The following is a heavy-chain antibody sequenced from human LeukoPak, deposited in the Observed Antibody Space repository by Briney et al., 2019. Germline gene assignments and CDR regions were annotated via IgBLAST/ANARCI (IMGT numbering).Heavy chain of an antibody. J-gene: IGHJ5*02. V-gene: IGHV1-2*02. D-gene: IGHD2-15*01. Sequence: ASVKVSCKASGYTFTGYYIHWVRQAPGQGFEWMGWIKPDNGGTNYAQKFQGRATMTRDTSISTAYMELTRLKSDDTAVYYCARESPDIVVVVTAALRRSWFDPWGQGTLVTVSS. CDR2: IKPDNGGT. CDR1: GYTFTGYY. CDR3: ARESPDIVVVVTAALRRSWFDP.